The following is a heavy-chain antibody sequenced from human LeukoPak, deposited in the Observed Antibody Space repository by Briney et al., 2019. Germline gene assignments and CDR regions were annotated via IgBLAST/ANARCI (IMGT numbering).Heavy chain of an antibody. CDR2: IYTSGST. D-gene: IGHD6-19*01. Sequence: SETLSLTCTVSGGSISSYYWSWIRQPAGKGLEWIGRIYTSGSTNYNPSLKSRVTISIDTSRNQFSMNLNSVTAADTAVYYCAKGAGPPWFDPWGQGTLVTVSS. V-gene: IGHV4-4*07. CDR3: AKGAGPPWFDP. J-gene: IGHJ5*02. CDR1: GGSISSYY.